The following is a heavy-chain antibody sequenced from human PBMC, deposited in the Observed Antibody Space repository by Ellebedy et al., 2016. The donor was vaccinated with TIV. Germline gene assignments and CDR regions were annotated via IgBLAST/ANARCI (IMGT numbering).Heavy chain of an antibody. CDR1: GGTFSSYA. V-gene: IGHV1-69*13. CDR2: IIPIFGTA. D-gene: IGHD6-13*01. CDR3: AREDSSSCSLIDP. J-gene: IGHJ5*02. Sequence: SVKVSXXASGGTFSSYAISWVRQAPGQGLEWMGGIIPIFGTANYAQKFQGRVTITADESTSTAYMELSSLRSEDTAVYYCAREDSSSCSLIDPWGQGTLVTVSS.